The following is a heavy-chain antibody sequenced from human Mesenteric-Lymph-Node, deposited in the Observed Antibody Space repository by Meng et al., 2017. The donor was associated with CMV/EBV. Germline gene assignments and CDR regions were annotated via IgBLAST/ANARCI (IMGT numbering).Heavy chain of an antibody. V-gene: IGHV3-48*03. CDR3: ASQPYYDFRN. Sequence: GESLKISCAASGFTFSGYEMNWVRQAPGKGLEWVSYISSSGSTIYYADSVKGRFTISRDNAKNSLYLQMNSLRAEDTAVYYCASQPYYDFRNWGQGTLV. J-gene: IGHJ4*02. D-gene: IGHD3-3*01. CDR1: GFTFSGYE. CDR2: ISSSGSTI.